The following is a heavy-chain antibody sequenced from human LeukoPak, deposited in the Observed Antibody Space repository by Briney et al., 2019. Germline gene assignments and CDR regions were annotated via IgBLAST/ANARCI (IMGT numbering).Heavy chain of an antibody. CDR2: IYRGGST. Sequence: SGTLSLTCAVSGDSVSSSNWWTWVRQPPGKRLEWIGEIYRGGSTNYNPSLKSRVTISVDKSKNQFSLKLSSVTAADTAVYYCARNGGNSDLDYWGRGTLVTVS. D-gene: IGHD4-23*01. CDR3: ARNGGNSDLDY. V-gene: IGHV4-4*02. J-gene: IGHJ4*02. CDR1: GDSVSSSNW.